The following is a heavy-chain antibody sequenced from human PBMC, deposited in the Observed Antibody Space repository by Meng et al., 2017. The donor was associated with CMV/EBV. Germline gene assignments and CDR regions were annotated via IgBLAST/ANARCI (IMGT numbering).Heavy chain of an antibody. CDR1: GFTFSTYS. CDR2: ITSGSSST. V-gene: IGHV3-48*02. D-gene: IGHD4/OR15-4a*01. CDR3: ARGADYGDPSPRIFDY. Sequence: GGSLRLSCAASGFTFSTYSMNWVRQAPGKGLEWVSYITSGSSSTYYADSVKGRFSISRDNGKNSLSLHMTSLRDEDTAVYYCARGADYGDPSPRIFDYWGQGTLVTVSS. J-gene: IGHJ4*02.